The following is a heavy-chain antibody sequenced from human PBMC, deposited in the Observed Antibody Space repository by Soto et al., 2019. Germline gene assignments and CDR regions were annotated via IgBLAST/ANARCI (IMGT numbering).Heavy chain of an antibody. D-gene: IGHD2-21*02. CDR3: AKDFVVVTAIGAFDG. V-gene: IGHV3-30*18. Sequence: QVQLVESGGGVVQPGRSLRLSCAASGFTFSTYGMHWVRQAPGRGLEWVAVISYDGSNKYYADSMKGRFTISRDNSKNTLYLQMNSLREEDTAVYYCAKDFVVVTAIGAFDGWGQGTLVTVSS. J-gene: IGHJ3*01. CDR2: ISYDGSNK. CDR1: GFTFSTYG.